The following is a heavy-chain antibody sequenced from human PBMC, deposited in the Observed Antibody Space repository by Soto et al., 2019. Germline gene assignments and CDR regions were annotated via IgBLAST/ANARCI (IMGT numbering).Heavy chain of an antibody. Sequence: EVQLVESGGGLVQPGGSPKLSCAASGFTFSGSAMHWVRQASGKGLEWVGRIRSKANSYATAYAASVKGRFTISRDDSKNTAYLQMNSLKTEDTAVYYCTRLILGYCSSTSCYINNYGMDVWGQGTTVTVSS. CDR3: TRLILGYCSSTSCYINNYGMDV. V-gene: IGHV3-73*02. J-gene: IGHJ6*02. D-gene: IGHD2-2*02. CDR2: IRSKANSYAT. CDR1: GFTFSGSA.